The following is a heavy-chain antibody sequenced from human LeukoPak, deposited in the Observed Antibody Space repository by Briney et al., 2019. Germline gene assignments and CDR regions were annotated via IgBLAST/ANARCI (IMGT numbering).Heavy chain of an antibody. V-gene: IGHV3-53*01. D-gene: IGHD6-13*01. CDR2: IYSDGRT. CDR1: GFIVSNKY. CDR3: ARDGGGSSSWYASFDY. J-gene: IGHJ4*02. Sequence: GGSLRLSCAASGFIVSNKYMTWVRQAPGKGLEWVSLIYSDGRTYYADSVRGRCTISRDNSKNTLYVQMNSLRAEDTAVYYCARDGGGSSSWYASFDYWGQGTLVTVSS.